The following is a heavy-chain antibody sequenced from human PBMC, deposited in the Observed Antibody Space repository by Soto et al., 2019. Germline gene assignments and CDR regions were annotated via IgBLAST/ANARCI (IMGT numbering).Heavy chain of an antibody. V-gene: IGHV3-23*01. CDR3: AKRRGAGGHFDY. D-gene: IGHD2-15*01. CDR1: GFTFSSYA. J-gene: IGHJ4*02. CDR2: VSIGGST. Sequence: PGGSLRLSCAASGFTFSSYAMGWVRQEPGKGLEWVAVVSIGGSTHYADSVRGRFTISRDNSKNTLSLQMNSLTAEDTAVYFCAKRRGAGGHFDYWGQGALVTVSS.